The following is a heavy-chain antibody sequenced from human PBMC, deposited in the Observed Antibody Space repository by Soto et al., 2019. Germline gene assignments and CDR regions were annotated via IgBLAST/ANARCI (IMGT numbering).Heavy chain of an antibody. D-gene: IGHD3-16*01. CDR1: GFTFSSYW. J-gene: IGHJ6*03. CDR2: INSDGSST. V-gene: IGHV3-74*01. CDR3: ARVFGGFYYYYMDV. Sequence: GGSLRLSCAASGFTFSSYWMHWVRQAPGKGLVWVSRINSDGSSTSYADSVKGRFTISRDNAKNTLYLQMNSLRAEDTAVYYCARVFGGFYYYYMDVWGKGTTVTVSS.